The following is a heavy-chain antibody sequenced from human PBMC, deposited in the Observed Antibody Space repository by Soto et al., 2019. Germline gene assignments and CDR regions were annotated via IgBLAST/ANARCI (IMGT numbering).Heavy chain of an antibody. V-gene: IGHV3-33*01. D-gene: IGHD1-1*01. J-gene: IGHJ5*02. Sequence: QVQLVESGGGVVQPGRSLRLSCAASGFTFSSYGMHWVRQAPGKGLEWVAVIWYGGSNKYYADSVKGRFTISRDNSKNTLYLQMNSLRAEDTAVYYCARDRVLGHPWGQGTLVTVSS. CDR3: ARDRVLGHP. CDR1: GFTFSSYG. CDR2: IWYGGSNK.